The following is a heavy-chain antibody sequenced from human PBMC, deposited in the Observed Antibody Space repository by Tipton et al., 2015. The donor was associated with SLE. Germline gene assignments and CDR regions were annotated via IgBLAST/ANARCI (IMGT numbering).Heavy chain of an antibody. D-gene: IGHD5-24*01. CDR1: RGSISISHYY. CDR2: IYYSGTT. V-gene: IGHV4-39*07. J-gene: IGHJ4*02. CDR3: ARGDVD. Sequence: TLSLTCTVSRGSISISHYYWGWVRQSPGKGLEWIGTIYYSGTTYYNPSLVDRVSISLDTSKNQFSLKLNSVTAADTAVYFCARGDVDWGQGTLVTVSS.